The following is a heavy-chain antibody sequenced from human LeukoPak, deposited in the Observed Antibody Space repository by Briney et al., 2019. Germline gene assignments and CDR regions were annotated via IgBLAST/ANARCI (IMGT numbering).Heavy chain of an antibody. CDR3: ARRFLWIQPAFDY. V-gene: IGHV5-51*01. J-gene: IGHJ4*02. Sequence: GESLKISCKGSGYSFTIYWIAWVRQMPGKGLEWMGIIYPGDSDTRYSPSFQGQVTISADKSISTAYLQWSSLKASDTAMYYCARRFLWIQPAFDYWGQGTLVTVSS. CDR2: IYPGDSDT. CDR1: GYSFTIYW. D-gene: IGHD5-18*01.